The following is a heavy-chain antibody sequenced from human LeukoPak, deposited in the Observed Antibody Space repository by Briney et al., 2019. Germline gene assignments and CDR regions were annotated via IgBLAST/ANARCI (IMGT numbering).Heavy chain of an antibody. CDR3: ARPAEKWLPFDY. Sequence: ASVKLSCKSSGYTVTSCGTIWVRHAPAQGLEWMGWINPNCGGTNYAQKFQGRVTMTRDTTSSTDYMELSRRRSDDTAVYYGARPAEKWLPFDYWGQGTLVTVSS. J-gene: IGHJ4*02. CDR2: INPNCGGT. V-gene: IGHV1-2*02. D-gene: IGHD3-22*01. CDR1: GYTVTSCG.